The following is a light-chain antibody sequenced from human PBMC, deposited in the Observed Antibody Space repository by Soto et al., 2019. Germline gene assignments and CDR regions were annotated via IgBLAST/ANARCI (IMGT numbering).Light chain of an antibody. CDR2: EVS. Sequence: QSVLTQPASVSGSPGQSITISCTGTSSDVGGYNYVSWYQQHPGKAPKLMIYEVSNRPSGVSNRISGSKSGNTASLTISGLQAEDEADYYCSSYTSSNSWVFGGGTKLTVL. CDR3: SSYTSSNSWV. V-gene: IGLV2-14*01. J-gene: IGLJ3*02. CDR1: SSDVGGYNY.